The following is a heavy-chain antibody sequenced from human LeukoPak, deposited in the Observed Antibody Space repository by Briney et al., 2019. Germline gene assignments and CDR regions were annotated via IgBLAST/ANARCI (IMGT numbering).Heavy chain of an antibody. J-gene: IGHJ6*02. D-gene: IGHD3-10*01. Sequence: ASVKVSCKASGYTFTGYYMHWVRQAPGQGLEWMGWINPNSGGTNYAQKFQGRVTMTRDTSISTAYMELSRLRSDDTAVYYCAGTTMVRGVIFAGMDVWGQGTTVTVSS. CDR3: AGTTMVRGVIFAGMDV. V-gene: IGHV1-2*02. CDR1: GYTFTGYY. CDR2: INPNSGGT.